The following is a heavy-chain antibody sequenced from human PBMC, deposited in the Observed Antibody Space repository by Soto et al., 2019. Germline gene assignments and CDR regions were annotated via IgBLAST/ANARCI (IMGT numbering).Heavy chain of an antibody. D-gene: IGHD4-17*01. J-gene: IGHJ3*02. Sequence: PSETLSLTCTVSGGSISSSSYYWGWIRQPPGKGLEWIGSIYYSGSTYYNQSLKSRVTISVDTSKNQFSLKLSSVTATDTAVYYCARRVNYGDYFFHANNAFDIWGQGTMVTVSS. CDR3: ARRVNYGDYFFHANNAFDI. CDR1: GGSISSSSYY. CDR2: IYYSGST. V-gene: IGHV4-39*01.